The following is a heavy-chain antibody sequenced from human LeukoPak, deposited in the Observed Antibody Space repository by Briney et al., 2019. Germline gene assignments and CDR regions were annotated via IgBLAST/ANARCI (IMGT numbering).Heavy chain of an antibody. CDR3: AREGSGWSGGFGAFDI. J-gene: IGHJ3*02. Sequence: GGSLRLSCAASGFTFSDHYMDWVRQAPGKGLEWVGRTRNKANSYTTEYAASVKGRFTISRDDSKNSLYLQMNSLKTEDTAVYYCAREGSGWSGGFGAFDIWGQGTMVTASS. CDR2: TRNKANSYTT. D-gene: IGHD6-19*01. V-gene: IGHV3-72*01. CDR1: GFTFSDHY.